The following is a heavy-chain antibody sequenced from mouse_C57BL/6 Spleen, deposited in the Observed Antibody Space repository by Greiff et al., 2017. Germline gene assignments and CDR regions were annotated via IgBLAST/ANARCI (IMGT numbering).Heavy chain of an antibody. J-gene: IGHJ1*03. CDR2: ISAGGSYT. CDR1: GFTFSSYA. V-gene: IGHV5-4*03. CDR3: ARTSEGYYGYCDV. D-gene: IGHD2-2*01. Sequence: EVKVVESGGGLVKPGGSLKLSCAASGFTFSSYAMSWVRQTPEKRLEWVATISAGGSYTYSPANVKGRFTLSRDNAKNNRCLQMSHLKAEETAMDYCARTSEGYYGYCDVWGTGTTVTVSS.